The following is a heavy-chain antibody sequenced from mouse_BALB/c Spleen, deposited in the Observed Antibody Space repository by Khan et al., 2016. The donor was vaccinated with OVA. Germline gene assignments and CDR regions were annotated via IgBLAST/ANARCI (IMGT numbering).Heavy chain of an antibody. CDR3: AREGALYHLDH. CDR2: IYPGTDNS. Sequence: QVQLKQSGPELVTPGASVKLSCKTSGYTFTSYWIHWVKQRPGQGLEWIGRIYPGTDNSYYNEKFKDQATLTADKSSSTAYMQLSSLTSEDSVVYFCAREGALYHLDHWGQGTTVTVSS. J-gene: IGHJ2*01. D-gene: IGHD3-1*01. V-gene: IGHV1S132*01. CDR1: GYTFTSYW.